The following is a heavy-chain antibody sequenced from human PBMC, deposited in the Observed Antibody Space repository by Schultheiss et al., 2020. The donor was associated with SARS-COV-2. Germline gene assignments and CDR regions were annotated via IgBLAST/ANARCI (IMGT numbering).Heavy chain of an antibody. D-gene: IGHD6-13*01. CDR3: ASAEIAAAGDYYYYGMDV. J-gene: IGHJ6*02. V-gene: IGHV3-30*04. CDR1: GFTFSSYA. CDR2: ISYDGSNK. Sequence: GGSLRLSCAASGFTFSSYAMHWVRQAPGKGLEWVAVISYDGSNKYYADSVKGRFTISRDNAKNSLYLQMNSLRAEDTALYYCASAEIAAAGDYYYYGMDVWGQGTTVTVSS.